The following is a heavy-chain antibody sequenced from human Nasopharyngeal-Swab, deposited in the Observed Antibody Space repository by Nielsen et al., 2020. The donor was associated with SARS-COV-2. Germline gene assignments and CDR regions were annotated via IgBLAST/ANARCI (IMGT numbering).Heavy chain of an antibody. CDR3: AGRITIFGVVYYMDV. V-gene: IGHV4-30-2*01. D-gene: IGHD3-3*01. J-gene: IGHJ6*03. Sequence: SETLSLTCAVSGGSISSGGYSWSWIQQPPGKGLEWIGYIYHSGSTYYNPSLKSRVTISVDRSKNQFSLKLSSVTAADTAVYYCAGRITIFGVVYYMDVWGKGTTVTVSS. CDR2: IYHSGST. CDR1: GGSISSGGYS.